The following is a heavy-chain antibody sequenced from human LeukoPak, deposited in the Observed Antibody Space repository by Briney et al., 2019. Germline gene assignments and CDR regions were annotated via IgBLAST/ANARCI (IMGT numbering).Heavy chain of an antibody. CDR2: ISAYNGNI. J-gene: IGHJ4*02. V-gene: IGHV1-18*01. CDR3: ARGLGIVATLSLDY. D-gene: IGHD5-12*01. CDR1: GYTFTSYG. Sequence: ASVKVSCKASGYTFTSYGISWVRQAPGQGLEWMGWISAYNGNINYAQKLQGRVTMTTDASTSTAYMELRSLRSDDTAVYYCARGLGIVATLSLDYWGQGTLVTVSS.